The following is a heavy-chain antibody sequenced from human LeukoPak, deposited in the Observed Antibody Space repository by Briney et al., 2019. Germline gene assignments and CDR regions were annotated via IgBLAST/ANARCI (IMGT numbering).Heavy chain of an antibody. Sequence: PGGSLRLSCAASGFAFSSCGFNWVRQAPGKGLEWVSSIGPTGTDRYYADPVRGRFTISRANAKNSMYLQMDSLRDEDTAVYYCATETIGRHYDYWGQGTLLTVSS. CDR3: ATETIGRHYDY. CDR1: GFAFSSCG. J-gene: IGHJ4*02. D-gene: IGHD1-14*01. CDR2: IGPTGTDR. V-gene: IGHV3-21*01.